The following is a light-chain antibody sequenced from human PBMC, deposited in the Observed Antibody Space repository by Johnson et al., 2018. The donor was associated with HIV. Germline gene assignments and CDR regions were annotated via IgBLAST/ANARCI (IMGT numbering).Light chain of an antibody. CDR1: SSNIGNNY. J-gene: IGLJ1*01. V-gene: IGLV1-51*01. CDR3: GTWDGSLSAGV. Sequence: QSVLTQPPSVSAAPGQKVTISCSGSSSNIGNNYVSRYQQLPGTAPKLLIYDNNKRPSGIPDRFSGSKSGTSATLGITGLQTGDEADYYCGTWDGSLSAGVFGTGTKTTVL. CDR2: DNN.